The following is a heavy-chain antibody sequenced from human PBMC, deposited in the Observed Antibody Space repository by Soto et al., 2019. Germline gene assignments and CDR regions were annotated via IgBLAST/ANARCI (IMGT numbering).Heavy chain of an antibody. J-gene: IGHJ2*01. V-gene: IGHV1-46*03. D-gene: IGHD2-2*01. CDR2: INPSGGST. Sequence: VQLVQSGAEVKKPGASVKVSCKASGYTFTSYYMHWVRQAPGQGLEWMGIINPSGGSTSYAQKFQGRVTMTRDTSTSTVYMELSSLRSEDTAVYYCARGSRVVVPAAIYWYFDLWGRGTLVTVSS. CDR3: ARGSRVVVPAAIYWYFDL. CDR1: GYTFTSYY.